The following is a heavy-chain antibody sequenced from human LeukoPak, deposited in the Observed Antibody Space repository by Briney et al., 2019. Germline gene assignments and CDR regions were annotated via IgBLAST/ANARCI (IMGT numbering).Heavy chain of an antibody. CDR1: GGSISSGSYY. Sequence: PSETLSLTXTVSGGSISSGSYYWSWIRQPAGEGLEWIGRIYTSGSTNYNPSLKSRVTISVDTSKNQFSLKLSSVTAADTAVYYCARLVVGAQVRDAFDIWGQGTMVTVSS. CDR3: ARLVVGAQVRDAFDI. CDR2: IYTSGST. J-gene: IGHJ3*02. V-gene: IGHV4-61*02. D-gene: IGHD1-26*01.